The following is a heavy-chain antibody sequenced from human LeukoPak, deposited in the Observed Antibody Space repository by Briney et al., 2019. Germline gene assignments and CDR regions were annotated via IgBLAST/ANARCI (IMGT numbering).Heavy chain of an antibody. CDR2: IYYSGST. CDR1: GGSISSSSYY. D-gene: IGHD1-26*01. J-gene: IGHJ4*02. Sequence: PSEALSLTCTVSGGSISSSSYYWGWIRQPPGKGLEWIGSIYYSGSTYYNPSLKSRVTISVDTSKNQFSLKLSSVTAADTAVYYCAREEGAHFDYWGQGTLVTVSS. CDR3: AREEGAHFDY. V-gene: IGHV4-39*07.